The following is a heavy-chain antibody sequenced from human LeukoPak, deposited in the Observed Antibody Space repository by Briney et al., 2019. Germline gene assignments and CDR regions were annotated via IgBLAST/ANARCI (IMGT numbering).Heavy chain of an antibody. CDR1: GFTFTSSA. CDR2: IVVGSGNT. Sequence: ASVKVSCKASGFTFTSSAVQWVRQARGQRLEWIGWIVVGSGNTNYARKFQERVTITRDMSTSTAYMELSSLRSEDTAVYYCAAPDGSGSFFDYWGQGTLVTVSS. CDR3: AAPDGSGSFFDY. J-gene: IGHJ4*02. V-gene: IGHV1-58*01. D-gene: IGHD3-10*01.